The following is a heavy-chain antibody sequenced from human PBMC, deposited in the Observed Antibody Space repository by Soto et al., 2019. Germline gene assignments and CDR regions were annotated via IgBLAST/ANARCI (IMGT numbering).Heavy chain of an antibody. D-gene: IGHD5-18*01. Sequence: SVKVSCNASGGTFSSYAISWVRQAPGQGLEWMGGIIPIFGTANYAQKFQGRVTITADKSTSTAYMELSSLRSEDTAVYYCARDKDTAMVVFDYWGQGTLVTVSS. CDR1: GGTFSSYA. CDR3: ARDKDTAMVVFDY. J-gene: IGHJ4*02. CDR2: IIPIFGTA. V-gene: IGHV1-69*06.